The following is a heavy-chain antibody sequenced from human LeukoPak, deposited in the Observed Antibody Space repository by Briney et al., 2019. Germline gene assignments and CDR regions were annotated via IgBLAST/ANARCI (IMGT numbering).Heavy chain of an antibody. V-gene: IGHV4-4*02. Sequence: PSGTLSLTCGVSGGFVNSTNWWTWVRQPPGKGLEWIGEVHLDGRTNYNPSLESRLTISVDLSENHISLKLTSVTAADTAVYYCAREGGFFRPLDYSGQGTLVTVSS. CDR3: AREGGFFRPLDY. CDR2: VHLDGRT. D-gene: IGHD3-3*01. CDR1: GGFVNSTNW. J-gene: IGHJ4*02.